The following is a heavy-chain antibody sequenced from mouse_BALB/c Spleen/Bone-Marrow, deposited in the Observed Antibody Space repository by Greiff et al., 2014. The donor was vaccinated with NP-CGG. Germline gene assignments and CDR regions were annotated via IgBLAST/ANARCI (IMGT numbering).Heavy chain of an antibody. D-gene: IGHD4-1*01. CDR3: ARFAGTPYTMDY. CDR2: IHYSGTT. Sequence: EVQLQQSGPDLVKPSQSLSLTCTVTGYSIPSYYSWPWIRQFPGNRLEWMGYIHYSGTTVYNPSLKSRISITRDTSHNQFFLQLNSVTTEDTATYYCARFAGTPYTMDYWGQGTAVTVSS. V-gene: IGHV3-1*02. J-gene: IGHJ4*01. CDR1: GYSIPSYYS.